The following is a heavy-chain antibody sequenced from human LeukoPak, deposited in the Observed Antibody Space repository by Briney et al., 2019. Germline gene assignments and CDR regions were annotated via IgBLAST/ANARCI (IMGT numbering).Heavy chain of an antibody. D-gene: IGHD6-6*01. J-gene: IGHJ4*02. V-gene: IGHV1-46*01. CDR3: ARTAARRFDY. Sequence: GASVKVSCKASGYTFPSYFMHWVRQALGQGLERMGIINPTGGSTTYAQKFQGRVTMTRDTSTSTVYMELSSLRSDDTAVYYCARTAARRFDYWGQGTLVTVSS. CDR1: GYTFPSYF. CDR2: INPTGGST.